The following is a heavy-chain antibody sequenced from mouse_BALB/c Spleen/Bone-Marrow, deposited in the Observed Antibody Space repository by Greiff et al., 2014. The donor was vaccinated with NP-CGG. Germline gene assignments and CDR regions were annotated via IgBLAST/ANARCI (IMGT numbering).Heavy chain of an antibody. CDR3: TRSGKRYGAMDY. Sequence: EVMLVESGEGLVKPGGSLKLSCAASGFTFSDYYMYWVRQTPEKRLEWVATISDGGTYTFYPDSVKGRFTISRDNAKNNLYLQMSSLQSEDTAMYYCTRSGKRYGAMDYWGQGTSVTVSS. CDR1: GFTFSDYY. CDR2: ISDGGTYT. J-gene: IGHJ4*01. V-gene: IGHV5-4*02. D-gene: IGHD2-10*02.